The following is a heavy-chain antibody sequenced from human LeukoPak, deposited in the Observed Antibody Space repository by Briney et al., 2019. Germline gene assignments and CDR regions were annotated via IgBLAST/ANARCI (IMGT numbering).Heavy chain of an antibody. CDR1: GFTFSSYG. V-gene: IGHV3-33*01. CDR2: IWYDGSNK. Sequence: GGSLRLSCAASGFTFSSYGIHWVRQAPGKGLEWVAVIWYDGSNKYYADSVKGRFTISRDNSKNTLYLQMNSLRAEDTAVYYCARDWGEQQLEYYFDYWGQGTLVTVSS. CDR3: ARDWGEQQLEYYFDY. D-gene: IGHD6-13*01. J-gene: IGHJ4*02.